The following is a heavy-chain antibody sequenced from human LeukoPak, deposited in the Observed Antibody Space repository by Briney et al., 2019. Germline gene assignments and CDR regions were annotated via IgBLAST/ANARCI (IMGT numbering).Heavy chain of an antibody. D-gene: IGHD2/OR15-2a*01. J-gene: IGHJ4*02. CDR1: GFTFSNYG. CDR3: ARDQALYFSYGDY. V-gene: IGHV3-33*01. CDR2: IFYDGSKE. Sequence: PGRALRLSCAASGFTFSNYGMHWVRQAPGKGLGWLAAIFYDGSKEHYADTVKGRFTISRDNSKNTVYLQVNSLTADDTAVYYCARDQALYFSYGDYWGQGTLVTVSS.